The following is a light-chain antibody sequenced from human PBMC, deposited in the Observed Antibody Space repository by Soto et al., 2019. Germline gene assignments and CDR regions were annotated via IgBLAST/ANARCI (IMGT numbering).Light chain of an antibody. CDR1: QSVNTN. J-gene: IGKJ1*01. CDR2: GAS. V-gene: IGKV3-15*01. CDR3: QQYNNWPSWT. Sequence: EITVTQSPSGLSVSPVQRSRLSCRASQSVNTNFAWYQQKPGQAPRLLIYGASTRATGIPAGFSGSGSGTEFALTISSRQSEDFAVYYCQQYNNWPSWTFGQGTKVDIK.